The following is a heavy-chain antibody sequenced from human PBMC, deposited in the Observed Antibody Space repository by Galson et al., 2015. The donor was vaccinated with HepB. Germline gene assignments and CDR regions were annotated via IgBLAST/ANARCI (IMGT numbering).Heavy chain of an antibody. CDR1: GFTFSSYA. CDR3: ARDSSGSYQTTYYFDY. V-gene: IGHV3-30*04. J-gene: IGHJ4*02. Sequence: LRLSCAASGFTFSSYAMHWVRQAPGKGLEWVAVISYDGSNKYYADPVKGRFTISRDNSKNTLYLQMNSLRAEDTAVYYCARDSSGSYQTTYYFDYWGQGTLVTVSS. CDR2: ISYDGSNK. D-gene: IGHD1-26*01.